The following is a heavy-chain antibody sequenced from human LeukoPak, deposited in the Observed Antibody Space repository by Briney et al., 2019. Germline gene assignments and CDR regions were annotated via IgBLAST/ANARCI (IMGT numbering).Heavy chain of an antibody. CDR2: IKEDGSGK. CDR3: ASGRQLGY. D-gene: IGHD6-13*01. J-gene: IGHJ4*02. V-gene: IGHV3-7*01. Sequence: GGSLRLSCAASGFTFSNYWMSWVRQAPGKGLEWVANIKEDGSGKYYVDSVKGRFTISGDNARNSLYLQMNSLRAEDTAVYYCASGRQLGYWGQGTLVTVSS. CDR1: GFTFSNYW.